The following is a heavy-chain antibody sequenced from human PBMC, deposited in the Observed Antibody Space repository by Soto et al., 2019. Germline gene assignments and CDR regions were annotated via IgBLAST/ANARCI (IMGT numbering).Heavy chain of an antibody. CDR1: GYTFTIYA. V-gene: IGHV1-3*01. Sequence: ASVKVSCKASGYTFTIYAMHWVRQAPGQRLEWMGWINAGNGNTKYSQKFQGRVTITRDTSASTAYMELSSLRSEDTAVYYCARMGLYYDFWSGYYTDYWGQGTLVTASS. CDR3: ARMGLYYDFWSGYYTDY. CDR2: INAGNGNT. J-gene: IGHJ4*02. D-gene: IGHD3-3*01.